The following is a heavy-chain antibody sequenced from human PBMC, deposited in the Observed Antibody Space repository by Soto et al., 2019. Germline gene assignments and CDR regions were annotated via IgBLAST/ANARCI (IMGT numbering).Heavy chain of an antibody. CDR2: INPNSGGT. CDR1: GYTFTGYY. V-gene: IGHV1-2*04. D-gene: IGHD4-17*01. CDR3: ARGGMIRGMTTVTNDAFDI. J-gene: IGHJ3*02. Sequence: ASVKVSCKASGYTFTGYYMHWVRQAPGQGLEWMGWINPNSGGTNYAQKFQGWVTMTRDTSISTAYMELSRLRSDDTAVYYCARGGMIRGMTTVTNDAFDIWGQGTMVTVSS.